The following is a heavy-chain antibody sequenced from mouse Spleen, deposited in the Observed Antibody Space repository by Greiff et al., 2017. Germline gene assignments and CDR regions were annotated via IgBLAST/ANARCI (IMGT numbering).Heavy chain of an antibody. CDR1: GYSFTSYY. J-gene: IGHJ2*01. CDR3: ARELLDY. Sequence: QVQLQQSGPELVKPGASVKISCKASGYSFTSYYIHWVKQRPGQRLEWIGWIYPGSGNTKYNEKFKGKATLTADTSSSTAYMQLSSLTSEDSAVYYCARELLDYWGQGTTLTVSS. V-gene: IGHV1-66*01. CDR2: IYPGSGNT.